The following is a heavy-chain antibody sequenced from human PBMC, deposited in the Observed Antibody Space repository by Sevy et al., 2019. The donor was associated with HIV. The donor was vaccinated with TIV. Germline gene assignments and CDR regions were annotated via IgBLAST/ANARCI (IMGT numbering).Heavy chain of an antibody. V-gene: IGHV1-18*01. CDR2: ISAYNGNT. J-gene: IGHJ4*02. CDR3: ARGPRKYYDSSGYYYPPSY. Sequence: ASVKVSCEASGYTFTSYGIIWVRQAPGQGLEWMGWISAYNGNTNYAQRLQGRVTMTTDTSTSTAYMELTSLRSDDTAVYYCARGPRKYYDSSGYYYPPSYWGQGTLVTVSS. D-gene: IGHD3-22*01. CDR1: GYTFTSYG.